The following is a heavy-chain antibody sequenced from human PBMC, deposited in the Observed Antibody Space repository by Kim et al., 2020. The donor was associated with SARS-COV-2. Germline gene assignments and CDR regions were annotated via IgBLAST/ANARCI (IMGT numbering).Heavy chain of an antibody. Sequence: SETLSLTCTVSGGSISSYYWSWIRQPPGKGLEWIGYIYYSGSTNYNPSLKSRVTISVDTSKNQFSLKLSSVTAADTAGYYCARGSKQWLVSRFDYWGQGTLGSVSS. CDR1: GGSISSYY. V-gene: IGHV4-59*01. CDR3: ARGSKQWLVSRFDY. D-gene: IGHD6-19*01. J-gene: IGHJ4*02. CDR2: IYYSGST.